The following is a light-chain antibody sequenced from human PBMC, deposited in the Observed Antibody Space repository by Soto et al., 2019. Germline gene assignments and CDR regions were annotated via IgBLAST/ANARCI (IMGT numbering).Light chain of an antibody. CDR3: HHYGTSPRT. Sequence: EVVMTQSPATLSVSPGERVTLSCRSSQSVADNLAWFQQKPGQGPRLLIYAASSRATGIPDRFSGSGAGTDFTLTISRLEPQDFAVYYCHHYGTSPRTFGHGTKVDIK. CDR1: QSVADN. V-gene: IGKV3-20*01. CDR2: AAS. J-gene: IGKJ1*01.